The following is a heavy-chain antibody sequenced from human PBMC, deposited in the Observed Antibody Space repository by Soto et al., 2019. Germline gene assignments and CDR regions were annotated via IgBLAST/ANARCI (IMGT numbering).Heavy chain of an antibody. J-gene: IGHJ6*03. Sequence: PSETLSLTCTVSGGSISSYYWSWIRQPPGKGLEWIGYIYYSGSTNYNPSLKSRVTISVDTSKNQFSLKLSSVTAADTAVYYCARHVEDLYGDYVPYYYYYYMDVWGKGTTVTVSS. V-gene: IGHV4-59*08. CDR1: GGSISSYY. CDR2: IYYSGST. D-gene: IGHD4-17*01. CDR3: ARHVEDLYGDYVPYYYYYYMDV.